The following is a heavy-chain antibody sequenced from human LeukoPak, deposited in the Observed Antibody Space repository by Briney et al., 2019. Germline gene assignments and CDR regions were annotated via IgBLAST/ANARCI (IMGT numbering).Heavy chain of an antibody. CDR2: INPNSGGT. D-gene: IGHD3-10*01. CDR3: ARGGSGFYYGSGSSDY. Sequence: ASVKVSCKASLYTFTGYYMHWLRQAPGHGREWMGRINPNSGGTNYAQKFQGRVTMPRHTSISTAYMELSRLRSDDTAVYYCARGGSGFYYGSGSSDYWGLGTLVTVSS. V-gene: IGHV1-2*06. CDR1: LYTFTGYY. J-gene: IGHJ4*02.